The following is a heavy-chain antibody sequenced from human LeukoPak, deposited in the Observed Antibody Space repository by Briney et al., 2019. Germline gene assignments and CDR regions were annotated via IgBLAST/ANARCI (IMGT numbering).Heavy chain of an antibody. V-gene: IGHV1-69*13. CDR1: GGTFSSYA. D-gene: IGHD3-10*01. CDR3: TRDKEGGSGSSPSY. Sequence: GASVKVSCKASGGTFSSYAISWVRQAPGQGLEWMGGIIPIFGTANYAQKFQGRVTITADESTSTAYMELSSLRSEDTAVYYCTRDKEGGSGSSPSYWGQGTLVTVSS. CDR2: IIPIFGTA. J-gene: IGHJ4*02.